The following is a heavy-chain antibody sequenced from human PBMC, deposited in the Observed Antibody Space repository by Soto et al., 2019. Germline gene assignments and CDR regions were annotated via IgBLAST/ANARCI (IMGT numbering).Heavy chain of an antibody. CDR1: GFTFSSYW. V-gene: IGHV3-7*01. Sequence: GGSLRLSCAASGFTFSSYWMSWVRQAPGKXLEWVANIKQDGSEKYYVDSVKGRFTISRDNAKNSLYLQMNSLRAEDTAVYYCARESIPGGYDPNYYYYGMDVWGQGTTVTVSS. J-gene: IGHJ6*02. CDR3: ARESIPGGYDPNYYYYGMDV. CDR2: IKQDGSEK. D-gene: IGHD5-12*01.